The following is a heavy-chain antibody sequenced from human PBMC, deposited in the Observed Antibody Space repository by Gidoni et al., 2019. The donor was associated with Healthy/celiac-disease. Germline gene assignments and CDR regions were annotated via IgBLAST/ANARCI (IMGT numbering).Heavy chain of an antibody. Sequence: EVQLLESGGGLVQPGGSLRLSCAASGFPCSSYAVSWVRQAPGKGLEWVSAISGSGGSTYYADSVKGRFTISRDNSKNTLYLQMNSLRAEDTAVYYCAKAPRVSSSALYYFDYWGQGTLVTVSS. D-gene: IGHD6-6*01. CDR3: AKAPRVSSSALYYFDY. CDR2: ISGSGGST. CDR1: GFPCSSYA. V-gene: IGHV3-23*01. J-gene: IGHJ4*02.